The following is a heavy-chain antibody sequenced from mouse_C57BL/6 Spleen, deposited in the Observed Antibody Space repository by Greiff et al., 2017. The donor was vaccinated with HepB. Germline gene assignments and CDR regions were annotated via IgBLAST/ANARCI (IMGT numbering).Heavy chain of an antibody. CDR1: GYTFTSYW. J-gene: IGHJ2*01. V-gene: IGHV1-64*01. CDR3: AKATMITTAHYFDY. CDR2: IHPNSGST. D-gene: IGHD2-4*01. Sequence: VQLQQPGAELVKPGASVKLSCKASGYTFTSYWMHWVKQRPGQGLEWIGMIHPNSGSTNYNEKFKSKATLTVDKSSSTAYMQLSSLTSEDSAVYYCAKATMITTAHYFDYWGQGTTLTVSS.